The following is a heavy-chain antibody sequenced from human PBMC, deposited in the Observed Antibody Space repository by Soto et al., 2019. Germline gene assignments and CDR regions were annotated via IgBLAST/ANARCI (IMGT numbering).Heavy chain of an antibody. V-gene: IGHV2-26*01. Sequence: QVTLKESGPVLVKPTEPLTLTCTVSGFSLSNARMGVSWIRQPPGKALEWLAHIFSNDEKSYSTSLKSRLTISKDTSKSQVVLTMTNMDPVDTATYYCARISYVDTAMLVDYWGQGTLVTVSS. CDR3: ARISYVDTAMLVDY. CDR1: GFSLSNARMG. J-gene: IGHJ4*02. D-gene: IGHD5-18*01. CDR2: IFSNDEK.